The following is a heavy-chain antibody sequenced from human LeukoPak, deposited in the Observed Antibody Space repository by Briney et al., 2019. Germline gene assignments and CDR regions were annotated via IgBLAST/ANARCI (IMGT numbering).Heavy chain of an antibody. V-gene: IGHV4-59*12. J-gene: IGHJ4*02. CDR3: ARIPTVTFFDY. CDR1: GGSISSYY. Sequence: PSETLSLTCTVSGGSISSYYWSWIRQPPGKGLEWIGYIYYSGSTNYNPSLKSRVTISVDTSKNQISLKLSSVTAADTAVYYCARIPTVTFFDYWGQGTLVTVSS. D-gene: IGHD4-17*01. CDR2: IYYSGST.